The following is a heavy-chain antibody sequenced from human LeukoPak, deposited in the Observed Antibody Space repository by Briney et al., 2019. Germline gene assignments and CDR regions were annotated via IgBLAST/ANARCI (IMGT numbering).Heavy chain of an antibody. V-gene: IGHV1-8*02. CDR2: MNPNSGNT. Sequence: ASVKVSCKASGGTFSSYAISWVRQATGQGLEWMGWMNPNSGNTGYAQKFQGRVTMTRNTSISTAYMELSSLRSEDTAVYYCARGSGYSSRDPMDVWGKGTTVTVSS. CDR1: GGTFSSYA. J-gene: IGHJ6*03. D-gene: IGHD6-13*01. CDR3: ARGSGYSSRDPMDV.